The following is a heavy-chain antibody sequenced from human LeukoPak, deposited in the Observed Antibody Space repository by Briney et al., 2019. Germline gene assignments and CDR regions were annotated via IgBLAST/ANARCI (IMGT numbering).Heavy chain of an antibody. D-gene: IGHD3-9*01. CDR1: GFTFSNYA. Sequence: GGSLRLSCAASGFTFSNYAMSWVRQAPGKGLEWVSAITGGGSGIYYADSMKSRFTISRDNSKNTLYLQINSLRAEDTAVYYCAQWGDYDVLTGYYVSDYWGQGPLVTVSS. V-gene: IGHV3-23*01. CDR2: ITGGGSGI. CDR3: AQWGDYDVLTGYYVSDY. J-gene: IGHJ4*02.